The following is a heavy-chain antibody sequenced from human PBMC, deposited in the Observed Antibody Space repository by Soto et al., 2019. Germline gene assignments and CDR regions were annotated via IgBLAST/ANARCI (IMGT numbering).Heavy chain of an antibody. V-gene: IGHV4-39*01. Sequence: LSLTCSASGGSITSSRHFWGWVRQPPGKGLEWIGTIYFTGNTYYTPSLKSRLTMSIDTSKNEFSLRLNSVTAADTAVYYCAGQTFTIAAASYGRSNWFDPWGPGTLVTVSS. CDR1: GGSITSSRHF. D-gene: IGHD6-25*01. J-gene: IGHJ5*02. CDR3: AGQTFTIAAASYGRSNWFDP. CDR2: IYFTGNT.